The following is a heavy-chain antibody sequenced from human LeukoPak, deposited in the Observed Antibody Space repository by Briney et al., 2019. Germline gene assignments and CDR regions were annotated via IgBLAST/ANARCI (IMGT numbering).Heavy chain of an antibody. V-gene: IGHV3-23*01. CDR3: AKYRTYGDYAYYYYGMDV. Sequence: SGGSLRLSCAASGFTFSSYAMSWVRQAPGKGLEWVSVISGSGGKTYYTDSVKGRFTISRDNSKNTLYLQMNSLRAEDTAIYYCAKYRTYGDYAYYYYGMDVWGQGTTVTVSS. J-gene: IGHJ6*02. CDR2: ISGSGGKT. CDR1: GFTFSSYA. D-gene: IGHD4-17*01.